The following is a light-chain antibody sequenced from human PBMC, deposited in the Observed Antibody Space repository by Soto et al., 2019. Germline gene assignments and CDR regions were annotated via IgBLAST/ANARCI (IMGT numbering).Light chain of an antibody. Sequence: EIVLTQSPGTLSLSPGERVTLSCRASQSVSSIYLAWYQQKPGQAPRLLIYATSSRAPGIPDRFSGSGSGTDLNLTITTLEPEDFGVYYCQQYGEGNEQRYSFGQGIRLEIK. CDR2: ATS. CDR3: QQYGEGNEQRYS. CDR1: QSVSSIY. J-gene: IGKJ2*03. V-gene: IGKV3-20*01.